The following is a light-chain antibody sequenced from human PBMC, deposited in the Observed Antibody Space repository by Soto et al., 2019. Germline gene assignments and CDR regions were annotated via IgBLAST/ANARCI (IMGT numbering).Light chain of an antibody. CDR1: QSVSSSY. Sequence: PGERATLSCMASQSVSSSYLAWYQQKPGQAPRLLIYGASSRATGIPDRFSGSGSGTEFTLTISSLQPDDFATYYCQQYNSYSWTFGQGTKVDI. V-gene: IGKV3-20*01. J-gene: IGKJ1*01. CDR3: QQYNSYSWT. CDR2: GAS.